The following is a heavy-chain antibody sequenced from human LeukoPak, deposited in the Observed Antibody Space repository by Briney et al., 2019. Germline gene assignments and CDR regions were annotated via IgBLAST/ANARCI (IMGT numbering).Heavy chain of an antibody. CDR3: VKDHGWLLYS. J-gene: IGHJ4*02. Sequence: AGGSLRLSCAASGLTFSSYAMSWVRQAPGKGLEWVSGISLDGATTYYAGSVEGRFTISRDNSKNTLYLQMNSLRADDTAVYYCVKDHGWLLYSWGQGTLVTVSS. D-gene: IGHD3-9*01. CDR1: GLTFSSYA. CDR2: ISLDGATT. V-gene: IGHV3-23*01.